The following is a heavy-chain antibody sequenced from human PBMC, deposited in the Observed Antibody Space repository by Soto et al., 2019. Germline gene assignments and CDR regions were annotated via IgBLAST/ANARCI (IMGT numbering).Heavy chain of an antibody. J-gene: IGHJ4*02. V-gene: IGHV4-59*08. Sequence: SETLSLTCTVSGGSISSYYWSWIRQPPGKGLEWIGYIYYSGSTNYNPSLKSRVTISVDTSKNQFSLKLSSVTAADTAVYYCARHGIRYDYLDYWGQGTLVTVSS. CDR2: IYYSGST. CDR3: ARHGIRYDYLDY. CDR1: GGSISSYY. D-gene: IGHD1-20*01.